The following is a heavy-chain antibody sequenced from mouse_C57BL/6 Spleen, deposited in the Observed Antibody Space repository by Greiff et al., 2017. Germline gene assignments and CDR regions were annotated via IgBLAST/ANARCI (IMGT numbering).Heavy chain of an antibody. J-gene: IGHJ1*03. CDR1: GYTFTSYW. V-gene: IGHV1-69*01. CDR2: IDPSDSYT. CDR3: LITTVVATDFDV. Sequence: VKLQQPGAELVMPGASVKLSCKASGYTFTSYWMHWVKQRPGQGLEWIGEIDPSDSYTNYNQKFKGKSTLTVDKSSSTAYMQLSSLTSEDSAVYYCLITTVVATDFDVWGTGTTVSVSS. D-gene: IGHD1-1*01.